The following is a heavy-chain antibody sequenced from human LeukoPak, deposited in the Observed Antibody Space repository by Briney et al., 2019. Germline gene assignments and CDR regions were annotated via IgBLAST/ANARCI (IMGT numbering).Heavy chain of an antibody. CDR3: ARDLGLRGST. D-gene: IGHD5-12*01. Sequence: GGSLRLSYEASGLTFSNSWMHWVRQIPGKGLVWVSRMYGDMRDISYADSVKGRFTISRDNAKNTVYLQMNSLRGEDTAVYYCARDLGLRGSTWGQGTLVTVSS. V-gene: IGHV3-74*01. CDR1: GLTFSNSW. CDR2: MYGDMRDI. J-gene: IGHJ5*02.